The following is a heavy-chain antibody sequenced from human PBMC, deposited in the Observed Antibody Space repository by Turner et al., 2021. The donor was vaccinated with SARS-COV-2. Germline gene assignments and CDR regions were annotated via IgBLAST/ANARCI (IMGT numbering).Heavy chain of an antibody. D-gene: IGHD4-17*01. J-gene: IGHJ4*02. CDR2: IYTGGST. V-gene: IGHV3-53*01. CDR1: GFTVSRNY. CDR3: ARDYGDYYFDY. Sequence: EVQLVESAGGLSQPGGSRGLACADSGFTVSRNYMTWVRQAPGKGLEWVAVIYTGGSTYYADSVKGRFTISRDNSKNTLYLQMNSQRAEDTAVYYCARDYGDYYFDYWGQGTLVTVSS.